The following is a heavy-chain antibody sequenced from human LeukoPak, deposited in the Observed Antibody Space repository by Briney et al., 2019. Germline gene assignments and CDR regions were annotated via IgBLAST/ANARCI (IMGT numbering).Heavy chain of an antibody. CDR2: ITPSGDGT. Sequence: GASVKVCCKSSGYRLTSYFMHWVRQAPGHGLEWMGVITPSGDGTSYTQKFQGRVTMTRDMSTNTDFMELTSLRSEDSALYFCTREFPSTGYFDYWGQGTLVTVSS. CDR3: TREFPSTGYFDY. J-gene: IGHJ4*02. CDR1: GYRLTSYF. V-gene: IGHV1-46*01. D-gene: IGHD1-1*01.